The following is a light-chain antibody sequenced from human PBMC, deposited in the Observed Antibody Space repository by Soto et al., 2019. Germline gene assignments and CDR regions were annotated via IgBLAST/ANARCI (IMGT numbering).Light chain of an antibody. CDR3: QSYDTRNHVV. Sequence: NFMLTQPHSVSGSPGKTVTISCTRSSGSIASRYVQWYQQRPGSAPTTVIYQDIRRPSGVPDRFSGSIDTSSNSASLDISGLKTEDEADYYCQSYDTRNHVVFGGGTKLTVL. CDR2: QDI. J-gene: IGLJ2*01. V-gene: IGLV6-57*04. CDR1: SGSIASRY.